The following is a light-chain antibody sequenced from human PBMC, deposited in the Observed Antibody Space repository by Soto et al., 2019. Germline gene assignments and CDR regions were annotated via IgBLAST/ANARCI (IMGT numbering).Light chain of an antibody. V-gene: IGLV1-40*01. CDR3: QSYDNSLSAWV. Sequence: QSVLTQPPSVSGAPGQRVTISCTGSSSNIGAGYSVHWYQQLPGTAPKLLIYDNDNRPSGVPDRFSGSKSGTSASLDITGLQAEDDADYYCQSYDNSLSAWVFGGGTKLTVL. J-gene: IGLJ3*02. CDR1: SSNIGAGYS. CDR2: DND.